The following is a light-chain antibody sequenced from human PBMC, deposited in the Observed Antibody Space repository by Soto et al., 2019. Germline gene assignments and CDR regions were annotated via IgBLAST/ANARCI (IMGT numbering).Light chain of an antibody. CDR2: KAS. CDR1: QTISSW. V-gene: IGKV1-5*03. CDR3: QHYNSYSEA. Sequence: DIQMTQSPSTLSGSVGDRVTITFRASQTISSWLAWYQQKPGKAPKLLIYKASTLKSGVPSRFSGSGSGTEFTLTISSLQPVDFATYYCQHYNSYSEAFGQGTKVDIK. J-gene: IGKJ1*01.